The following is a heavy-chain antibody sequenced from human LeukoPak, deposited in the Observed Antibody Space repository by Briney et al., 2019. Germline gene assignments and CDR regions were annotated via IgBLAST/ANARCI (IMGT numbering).Heavy chain of an antibody. CDR2: ISAYNGNT. CDR3: ARDLFEGYYGSGSYSPTDP. Sequence: ASVKVSCKASGYTFTSYGISWVRQAPGQGREWMGWISAYNGNTNYAQKLQGRVTMTTDTSTSTAYMELRSLRSDDTAVYYCARDLFEGYYGSGSYSPTDPWGQGTLVTVSS. D-gene: IGHD3-10*01. CDR1: GYTFTSYG. V-gene: IGHV1-18*01. J-gene: IGHJ5*02.